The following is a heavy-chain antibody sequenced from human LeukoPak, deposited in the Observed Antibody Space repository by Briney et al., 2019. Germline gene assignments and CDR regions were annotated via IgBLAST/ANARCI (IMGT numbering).Heavy chain of an antibody. CDR3: ARLGGEITLVRGVINWFDP. CDR2: IYYSGST. V-gene: IGHV4-59*08. Sequence: SETLSLTCTVSGGSISTYYWSWIRQPPGKGLEWIGFIYYSGSTNYNPSLKSRVIMSVDTSKNQFSLKLTSVTAADTAVYYCARLGGEITLVRGVINWFDPWGQGTQVTVSS. CDR1: GGSISTYY. D-gene: IGHD3-10*01. J-gene: IGHJ5*02.